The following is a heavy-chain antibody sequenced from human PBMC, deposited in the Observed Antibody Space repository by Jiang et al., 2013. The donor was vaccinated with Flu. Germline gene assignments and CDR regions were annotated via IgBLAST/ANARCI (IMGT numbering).Heavy chain of an antibody. CDR2: IYPGDSDT. V-gene: IGHV5-51*03. CDR1: GYNFGNYW. CDR3: ARLHHYDSNESAFDM. Sequence: GAEVKKPGESLKISCKGSGYNFGNYWIGWVRQMPGKGLQWMGIIYPGDSDTTYSPSLQGQVTFSVDKSISTAYLQWRSLKASDTAMYYCARLHHYDSNESAFDMWGQGTMVTVSS. J-gene: IGHJ3*02. D-gene: IGHD3-22*01.